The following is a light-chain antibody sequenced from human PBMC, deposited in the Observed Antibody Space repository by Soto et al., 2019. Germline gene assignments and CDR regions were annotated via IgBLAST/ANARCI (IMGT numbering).Light chain of an antibody. CDR2: EVS. CDR1: RSDVGSYNL. J-gene: IGLJ1*01. V-gene: IGLV2-23*02. CDR3: CSYAGSSFYV. Sequence: QSVLTQPASVSGSPGQSITISCTGTRSDVGSYNLVSWYQQHPGKAPKLMIYEVSKRPSGVSNRFSGSKSGNTASLTISGLQAEDEADYYCCSYAGSSFYVFGTGTKLTVL.